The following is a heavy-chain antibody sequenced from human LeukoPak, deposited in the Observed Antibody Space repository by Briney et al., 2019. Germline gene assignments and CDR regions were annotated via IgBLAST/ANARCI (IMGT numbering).Heavy chain of an antibody. CDR2: ISYDESNK. D-gene: IGHD5-12*01. CDR1: GFTFSNYA. CDR3: ARSLATLYYYMDM. Sequence: GRSLRLSCAASGFTFSNYAMHWVRQAPGKGLEWVAVISYDESNKFYADSVKGRFTISRDNSKNTLHLQMNSLRAGDTAVYYCARSLATLYYYMDMGGKGTTVTVSS. J-gene: IGHJ6*03. V-gene: IGHV3-30*04.